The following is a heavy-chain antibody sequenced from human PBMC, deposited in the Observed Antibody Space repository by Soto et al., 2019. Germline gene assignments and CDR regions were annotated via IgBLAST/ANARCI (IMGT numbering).Heavy chain of an antibody. J-gene: IGHJ5*02. CDR3: AHRLTTTDILTTSPDWFDP. CDR2: IYWDDDK. D-gene: IGHD3-9*01. V-gene: IGHV2-5*02. CDR1: GFSLNTGGVG. Sequence: QITLKESGPTLVKPTQTLTLTCTFSGFSLNTGGVGVGWIRQPPGGALEWLALIYWDDDKRFNPSLKSRITIIKDTSKNQVVLTMTTMDPVDTGTYFCAHRLTTTDILTTSPDWFDPWGQGILVTVSS.